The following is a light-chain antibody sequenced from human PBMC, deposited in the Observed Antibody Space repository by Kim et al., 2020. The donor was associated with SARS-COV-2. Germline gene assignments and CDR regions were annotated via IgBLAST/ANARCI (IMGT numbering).Light chain of an antibody. Sequence: QPVLTQPPSVSGAPGERVKISCTGSSSNIGAGYHVHWYQQLPGTAPKLLIYGNVNRPSGVPDRFSGSKSGTSASLAITGLQAEDEANYYCQSYDSSLNGVLFGGGTQLTVL. CDR1: SSNIGAGYH. V-gene: IGLV1-40*01. CDR3: QSYDSSLNGVL. CDR2: GNV. J-gene: IGLJ3*02.